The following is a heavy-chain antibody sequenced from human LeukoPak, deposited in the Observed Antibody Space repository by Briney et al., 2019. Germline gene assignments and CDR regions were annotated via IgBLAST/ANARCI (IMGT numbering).Heavy chain of an antibody. D-gene: IGHD5-18*01. J-gene: IGHJ2*01. CDR2: IYYSGST. CDR3: ARGESGNSYDHWYFDL. CDR1: GFTFSSYA. Sequence: GSLRLSCAASGFTFSSYAMHWVRQAPGKGLEWIGYIYYSGSTNYNPSLKSRLTISVDTSKNQFSLKLSSVTAADTAVYYCARGESGNSYDHWYFDLWGRGTLVTVSS. V-gene: IGHV4-59*12.